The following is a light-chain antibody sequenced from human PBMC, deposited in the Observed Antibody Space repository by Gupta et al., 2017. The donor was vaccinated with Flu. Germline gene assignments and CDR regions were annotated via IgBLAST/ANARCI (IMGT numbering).Light chain of an antibody. CDR2: WAS. J-gene: IGKJ3*01. CDR1: QSVLYRSNNKSD. CDR3: QQDYTIPPT. V-gene: IGKV4-1*01. Sequence: DIVMTQSPDSLAVSLGERATVKCKSSQSVLYRSNNKSDLAWYQQKPGQPPKLLIYWASTRESGVPDRFSGSGSGTDFTLTITSLQAEDVAVYYCQQDYTIPPTFGPGTKVDIK.